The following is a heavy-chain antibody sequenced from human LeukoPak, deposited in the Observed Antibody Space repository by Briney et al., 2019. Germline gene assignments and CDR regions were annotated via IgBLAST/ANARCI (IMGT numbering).Heavy chain of an antibody. D-gene: IGHD2-2*01. J-gene: IGHJ2*01. V-gene: IGHV4-39*07. Sequence: NSSETLSLTCTVSGGSISSSSYYWGWIRQPPGKGLEWIGSIYYSGSTYYNPFLKSRVTISVDTSKNQFSLKLSSVTAADTAVYYCARAGSSTSCYYCWYFDLWGRGTLVTVSS. CDR3: ARAGSSTSCYYCWYFDL. CDR1: GGSISSSSYY. CDR2: IYYSGST.